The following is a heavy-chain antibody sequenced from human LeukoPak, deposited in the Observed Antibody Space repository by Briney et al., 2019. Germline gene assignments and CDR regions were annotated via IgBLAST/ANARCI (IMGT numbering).Heavy chain of an antibody. CDR3: PKSSSGWGSFDC. V-gene: IGHV3-23*01. D-gene: IGHD6-19*01. Sequence: GGSLRLSCAASEFTFSSYAMSWVRQTPGKGLEWVSAISYSGAETHYADSVKGRFTISRDNSKNTLYLQMNSLRAEDTAVYYCPKSSSGWGSFDCWGQGSLVTVSS. J-gene: IGHJ4*02. CDR2: ISYSGAET. CDR1: EFTFSSYA.